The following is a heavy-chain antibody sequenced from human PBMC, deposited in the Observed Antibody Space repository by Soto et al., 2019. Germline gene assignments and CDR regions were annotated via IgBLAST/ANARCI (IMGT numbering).Heavy chain of an antibody. J-gene: IGHJ5*02. Sequence: PSETLSLTCTVSGGSISSSSYYWGWIRQPPGKGLEWIGSIYYSGSTYYNPSLKSRVTISVDTSKNQFSLKLSSVTAADTAVYYCARLAIFGVVNWFDPWAREPWSPSPQ. V-gene: IGHV4-39*01. CDR3: ARLAIFGVVNWFDP. CDR2: IYYSGST. D-gene: IGHD3-3*01. CDR1: GGSISSSSYY.